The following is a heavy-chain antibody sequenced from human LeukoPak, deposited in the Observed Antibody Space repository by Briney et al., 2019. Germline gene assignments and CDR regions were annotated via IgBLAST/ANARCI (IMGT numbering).Heavy chain of an antibody. Sequence: KPGGSLRLSCAASGFTSSSYSMNWVRQAPGKGLEWVSSISSSSSYIYYADSVKGRFTISRDNAENTLYLQMNSLRAEDTAVYYCARDPSALAGYFDYWGQGTLVTVSS. CDR1: GFTSSSYS. CDR3: ARDPSALAGYFDY. D-gene: IGHD6-19*01. V-gene: IGHV3-21*01. J-gene: IGHJ4*02. CDR2: ISSSSSYI.